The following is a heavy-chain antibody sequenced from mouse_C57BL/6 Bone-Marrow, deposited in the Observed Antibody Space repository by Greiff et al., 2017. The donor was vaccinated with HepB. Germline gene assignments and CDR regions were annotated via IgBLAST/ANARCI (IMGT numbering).Heavy chain of an antibody. Sequence: QVQLQQSGAELAKPGASVKLSCKASGYTFTSSWMHWVKQRPGQGLEWIGYINPSSGYTKYNQKFKDKATLTADKSSSTAYMQLSSLTYEDSAVYYCARERIITKDWFAYWGQGTLVTVSA. CDR2: INPSSGYT. V-gene: IGHV1-7*01. D-gene: IGHD1-1*01. CDR3: ARERIITKDWFAY. CDR1: GYTFTSSW. J-gene: IGHJ3*01.